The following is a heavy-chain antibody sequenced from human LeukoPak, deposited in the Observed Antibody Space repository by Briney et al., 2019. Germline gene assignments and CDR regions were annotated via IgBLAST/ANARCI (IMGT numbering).Heavy chain of an antibody. CDR2: IYYSGST. D-gene: IGHD6-19*01. CDR1: GGSISSSSYY. Sequence: SETLSLTCTVSGGSISSSSYYWGWIRQPPGKGLEWIGSIYYSGSTYYNPSLKSRVTISVDTSKNQFSLKLSSVTAADTAVYYCARVWGGSSGWYGEYFQHWGQGTLVTVSS. J-gene: IGHJ1*01. V-gene: IGHV4-39*07. CDR3: ARVWGGSSGWYGEYFQH.